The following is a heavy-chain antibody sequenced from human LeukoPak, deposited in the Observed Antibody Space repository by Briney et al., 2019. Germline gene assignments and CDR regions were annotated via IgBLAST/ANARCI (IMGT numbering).Heavy chain of an antibody. J-gene: IGHJ6*03. CDR1: GDTFSTYT. Sequence: SVNVSCKASGDTFSTYTVTWVRQAPGQGLEWMGGVIPILRTPNYAQKFQGRVTITADKSTTTVSIDLRSLRSDDTAVYYCAREYIRYGSGSYSGSYYYMDVWGKGTTVTISS. D-gene: IGHD3-10*01. V-gene: IGHV1-69*08. CDR3: AREYIRYGSGSYSGSYYYMDV. CDR2: VIPILRTP.